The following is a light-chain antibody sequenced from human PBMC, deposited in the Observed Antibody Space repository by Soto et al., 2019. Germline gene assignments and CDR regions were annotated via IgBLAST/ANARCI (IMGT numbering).Light chain of an antibody. CDR1: RGDVAIYDL. V-gene: IGLV2-23*02. CDR2: EVT. CDR3: SSYAGTVTLV. Sequence: QSALPQPASVSGSPGQSITISCTGTRGDVAIYDLVSWYQQYPGKAPQLIIYEVTKRPSGVSNRFSGSKSGNTASLTISGLQAEDEGDYYCSSYAGTVTLVFGGGTQLTVL. J-gene: IGLJ3*02.